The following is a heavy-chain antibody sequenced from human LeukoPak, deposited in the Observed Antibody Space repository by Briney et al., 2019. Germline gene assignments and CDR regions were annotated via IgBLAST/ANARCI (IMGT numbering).Heavy chain of an antibody. CDR3: AKSRGIAAVDG. CDR1: GFTFSSYG. V-gene: IGHV3-30*18. J-gene: IGHJ1*01. D-gene: IGHD6-13*01. Sequence: GGSLRLSCAASGFTFSSYGMHWVRQAPGKGLEWVAVISYDGGNKYYADSVKGRFTISRDNSKNTLYLQMNSLRAEDTAVYYCAKSRGIAAVDGWGQGTLVTVSS. CDR2: ISYDGGNK.